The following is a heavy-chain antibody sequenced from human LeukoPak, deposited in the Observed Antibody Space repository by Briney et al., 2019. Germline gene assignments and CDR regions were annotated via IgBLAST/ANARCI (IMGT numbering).Heavy chain of an antibody. J-gene: IGHJ6*02. CDR1: GYSFSTYK. CDR2: VSPGDPDT. Sequence: RGEFLKISYKGSGYSFSTYKISWVRQMPGKGLEWMGLVSPGDPDTRYGPSFQGQVTLSADESTNTAYIQWDSLKASDTAVYYCARHNFGLDVWGQGTTVTVSS. CDR3: ARHNFGLDV. D-gene: IGHD5-24*01. V-gene: IGHV5-51*01.